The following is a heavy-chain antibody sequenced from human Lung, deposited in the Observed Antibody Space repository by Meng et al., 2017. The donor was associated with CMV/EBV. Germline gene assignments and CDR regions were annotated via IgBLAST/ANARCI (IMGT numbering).Heavy chain of an antibody. CDR1: GYTFTSYD. CDR2: MNTNSGNT. J-gene: IGHJ5*02. V-gene: IGHV1-8*01. CDR3: ARGIWSGVKGLFDP. D-gene: IGHD3-3*01. Sequence: ASXXVSXKASGYTFTSYDINWVRQATGQGLQWMGWMNTNSGNTVYAQKFQGRVTMTRNTSISTAYMQLSSLRSEDTAVYYCARGIWSGVKGLFDPWGQGTLVTVSS.